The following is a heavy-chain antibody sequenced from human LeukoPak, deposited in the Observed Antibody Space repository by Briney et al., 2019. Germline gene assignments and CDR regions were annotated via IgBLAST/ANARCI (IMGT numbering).Heavy chain of an antibody. J-gene: IGHJ4*02. CDR3: AKNKHSGSYWFFDY. V-gene: IGHV3-30*18. Sequence: GGSLRLSCAASGFTFSSYGMHWVRQAPGKGLEWVAVISYDGSNKYYAGSVKGRFTISRDNSKNTLYLQMNSLRAEDTAVYYCAKNKHSGSYWFFDYWGQGTLVTVSS. D-gene: IGHD1-26*01. CDR1: GFTFSSYG. CDR2: ISYDGSNK.